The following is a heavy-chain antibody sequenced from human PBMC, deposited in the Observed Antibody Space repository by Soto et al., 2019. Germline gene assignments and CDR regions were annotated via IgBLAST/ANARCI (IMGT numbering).Heavy chain of an antibody. CDR2: SRNKASGYTT. J-gene: IGHJ4*02. V-gene: IGHV3-72*01. D-gene: IGHD6-19*01. CDR1: GLTFSDHH. CDR3: STIARSTSGRYPDY. Sequence: GGSLRLSCAASGLTFSDHHMDWVRQAPGRGLEWVGRSRNKASGYTTEYAASVKDRFTISRDDSQNSVYLQMNSLKTEDTAVYYCSTIARSTSGRYPDYWGQGTQVTVSS.